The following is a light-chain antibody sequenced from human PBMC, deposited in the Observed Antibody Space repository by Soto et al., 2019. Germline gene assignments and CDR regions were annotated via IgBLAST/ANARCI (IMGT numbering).Light chain of an antibody. V-gene: IGKV3-20*01. CDR3: QQFGSSPLFS. CDR2: GAS. J-gene: IGKJ3*01. CDR1: QSVTSNY. Sequence: EIVLTQSPGTLSLPLGERATLSCRASQSVTSNYLGWYQQKPGQAPRLLIYGASSRATGIPDRFSGSGSGRDFTLTISRLEPEDSAVYYCQQFGSSPLFSFGPGTKVEIK.